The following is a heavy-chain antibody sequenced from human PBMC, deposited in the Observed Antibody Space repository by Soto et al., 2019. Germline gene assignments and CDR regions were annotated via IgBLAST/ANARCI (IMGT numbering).Heavy chain of an antibody. CDR2: IYHSGST. D-gene: IGHD3-10*01. Sequence: SETLSLTCTVSGGSISSGGYYWSWIRQHPGKGLEWIGYIYHSGSTNYNPSLKSRVTISVDKSKNQFSLQLSSMTAADTAVYYCAAHSGSTYGPLDYWGQGTQVTVSS. CDR3: AAHSGSTYGPLDY. J-gene: IGHJ4*02. V-gene: IGHV4-31*09. CDR1: GGSISSGGYY.